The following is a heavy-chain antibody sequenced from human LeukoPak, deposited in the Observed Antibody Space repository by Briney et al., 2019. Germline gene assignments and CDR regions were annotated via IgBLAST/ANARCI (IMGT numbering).Heavy chain of an antibody. CDR1: GGSFSGYY. V-gene: IGHV4-34*01. J-gene: IGHJ5*02. CDR2: INHSGST. Sequence: SETLSLTCAVYGGSFSGYYWSWIRQPPGKGLEWIGEINHSGSTNYNPSLKSRVTISVDTSKNQFSLKLSSVTAADTAVYYCARGSSEYDFWSGYNWFDPWGQGTLVTVSS. CDR3: ARGSSEYDFWSGYNWFDP. D-gene: IGHD3-3*01.